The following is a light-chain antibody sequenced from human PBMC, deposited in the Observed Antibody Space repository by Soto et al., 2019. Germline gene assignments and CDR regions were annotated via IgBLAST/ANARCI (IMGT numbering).Light chain of an antibody. J-gene: IGKJ5*01. CDR2: DAS. V-gene: IGKV1-33*01. CDR1: QGIRNN. CDR3: QQYESLPLT. Sequence: EMQLTQSPASRSSSAGDRATLSCRASQGIRNNLTWYQQKPGQAPRLLIYDASVLDTGVPARFSGSGSGTGFTLTISSLQPEDFATYYCQQYESLPLTFGQGTRLEIK.